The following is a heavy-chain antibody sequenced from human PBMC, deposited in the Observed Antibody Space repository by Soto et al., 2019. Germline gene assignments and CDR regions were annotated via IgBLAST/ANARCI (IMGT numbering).Heavy chain of an antibody. CDR2: ISSGSSYR. V-gene: IGHV3-11*06. CDR3: ARKIQHESSGYEDY. D-gene: IGHD3-22*01. J-gene: IGHJ4*02. CDR1: GFTFSDYY. Sequence: AGGSLRLSCAASGFTFSDYYMSWIRQAPGKGLECVSYISSGSSYRNYADSVKGRFTISRDNAKNSLFLQMNSLRAEDTAVYYCARKIQHESSGYEDYWGQGTLVTVYS.